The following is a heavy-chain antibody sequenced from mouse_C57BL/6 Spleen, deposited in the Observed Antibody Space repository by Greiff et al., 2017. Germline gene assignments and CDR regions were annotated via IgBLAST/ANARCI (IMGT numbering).Heavy chain of an antibody. Sequence: EVQVVESGPGLVKPSQSLSLTCSVTGYSITSGYYWNWIRQFPGNKLEWMGYISYDGSTNYNPSLQNRISITRDTSKNQFFLKLNSVTTEDTATYYCARGPPHYYYGSSYGWYFDVWGTGTTVTVSS. J-gene: IGHJ1*03. V-gene: IGHV3-6*01. CDR1: GYSITSGYY. CDR3: ARGPPHYYYGSSYGWYFDV. CDR2: ISYDGST. D-gene: IGHD1-1*01.